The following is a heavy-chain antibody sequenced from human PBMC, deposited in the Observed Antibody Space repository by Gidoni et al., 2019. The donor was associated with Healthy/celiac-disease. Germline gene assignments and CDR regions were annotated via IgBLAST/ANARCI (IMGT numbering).Heavy chain of an antibody. Sequence: QVQLVQSGAEVKKPGASVKVSCKASGYTFTGYYMHWVRQAPGQGLEWMGWINPNSGGTNYAQKFQGWVTMTRDTSISTAYMELSRLRSDDTAVYYCARDSDHIAVAGDGYGMDVWGQGTTVTVSS. J-gene: IGHJ6*02. D-gene: IGHD6-19*01. CDR3: ARDSDHIAVAGDGYGMDV. CDR1: GYTFTGYY. V-gene: IGHV1-2*04. CDR2: INPNSGGT.